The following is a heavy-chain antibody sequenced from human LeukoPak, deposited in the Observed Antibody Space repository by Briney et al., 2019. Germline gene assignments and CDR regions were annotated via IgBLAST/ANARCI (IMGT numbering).Heavy chain of an antibody. V-gene: IGHV4-39*01. CDR2: IYYSGST. D-gene: IGHD1-1*01. Sequence: SSETLSLTCTVSGGSISSSSYYWGWIRQPPGKGLEWIGSIYYSGSTYYNPSLKSRVTISVDTSKNQFSLKLSSVTAADTAVYYCASGGTEELQEENAFDIWGQGTMVTVSS. CDR3: ASGGTEELQEENAFDI. J-gene: IGHJ3*02. CDR1: GGSISSSSYY.